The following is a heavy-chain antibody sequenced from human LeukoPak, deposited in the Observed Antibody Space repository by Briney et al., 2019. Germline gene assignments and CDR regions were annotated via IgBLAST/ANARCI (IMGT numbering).Heavy chain of an antibody. V-gene: IGHV3-66*01. CDR2: IYSGGST. J-gene: IGHJ3*02. CDR1: GFTVSSNY. Sequence: PGGSLRLSCAASGFTVSSNYMSWVRQAPGKGLEWVSVIYSGGSTYYADSVKGRFTISRDNSKNTLYLQMNSLRAEDTAVYYCARDPVVAATRHAFDIWGQGTMVTVSS. D-gene: IGHD2-15*01. CDR3: ARDPVVAATRHAFDI.